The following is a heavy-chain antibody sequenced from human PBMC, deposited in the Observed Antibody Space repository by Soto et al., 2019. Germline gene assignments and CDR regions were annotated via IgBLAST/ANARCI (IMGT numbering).Heavy chain of an antibody. J-gene: IGHJ4*02. CDR3: AREQYEFGDLYYVDY. CDR1: GYDFERFP. V-gene: IGHV1-18*04. Sequence: QVQLVQSGGEVKRPGASVKVSRKASGYDFERFPISWVRQARGQGLEWMGLISPYSGSRYYAEKFQGRVTMTTDTSTSTAYMELRSLTSDDTAVYFCAREQYEFGDLYYVDYWGQGTLVTVSS. CDR2: ISPYSGSR. D-gene: IGHD4-17*01.